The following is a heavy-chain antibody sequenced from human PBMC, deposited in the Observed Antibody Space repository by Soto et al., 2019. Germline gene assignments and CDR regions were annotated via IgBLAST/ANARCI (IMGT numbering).Heavy chain of an antibody. CDR3: ARDFNYYDSSGYYYLPFDI. Sequence: GGSLRLSCAASGFTFSSYSMNWVRQAPGKGLEWVSYISSSSSTIYYADSVKGRFTISRDNAKNSLYLQMNSLRDEDTAVYYCARDFNYYDSSGYYYLPFDIWGQGTMVTVSS. V-gene: IGHV3-48*02. J-gene: IGHJ3*02. D-gene: IGHD3-22*01. CDR2: ISSSSSTI. CDR1: GFTFSSYS.